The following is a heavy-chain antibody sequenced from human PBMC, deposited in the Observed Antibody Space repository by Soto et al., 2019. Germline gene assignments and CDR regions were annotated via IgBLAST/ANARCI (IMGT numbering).Heavy chain of an antibody. CDR3: ARGRARIAVDGMDV. D-gene: IGHD6-19*01. V-gene: IGHV3-33*01. J-gene: IGHJ6*02. CDR1: GFTFSSYG. Sequence: QVQLVESGGGVVQPGRSLRLSCAASGFTFSSYGMHWVRQAPGKGLEWVAVIGYDGSNKYYADSVKGRFTISRDNSKNTLYLQMNSLRAEDTAVYYCARGRARIAVDGMDVWGQGTTVTVSS. CDR2: IGYDGSNK.